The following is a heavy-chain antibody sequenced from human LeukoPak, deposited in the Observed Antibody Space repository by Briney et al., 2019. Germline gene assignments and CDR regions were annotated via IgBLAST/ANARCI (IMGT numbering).Heavy chain of an antibody. CDR2: ISSSSSYI. CDR1: GFTFSSYS. Sequence: GGSLRLSCAASGFTFSSYSMNWVRQAPGEGLEWVSSISSSSSYIYNADSVKGRFTISRDNAKNSLYLQMNSLRAEDTAVYYCARGVDVYDTSGYYSRDFDYWGQGTLVTVSS. D-gene: IGHD3-22*01. CDR3: ARGVDVYDTSGYYSRDFDY. J-gene: IGHJ4*02. V-gene: IGHV3-21*01.